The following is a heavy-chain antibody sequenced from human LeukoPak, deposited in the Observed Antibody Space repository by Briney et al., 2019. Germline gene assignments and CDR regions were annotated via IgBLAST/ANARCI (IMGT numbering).Heavy chain of an antibody. CDR2: ISAYNGNT. Sequence: ASVKVSCKASGYTFTGYYMHWVRQAPGQGLEWMGWISAYNGNTNYAQKLQGRVTMTTDTSTSTAYMELRSLRSDDTAVYYCARAAIVVVTAPTDYWGQGTLVTVSS. CDR3: ARAAIVVVTAPTDY. J-gene: IGHJ4*02. D-gene: IGHD2-21*02. CDR1: GYTFTGYY. V-gene: IGHV1-18*04.